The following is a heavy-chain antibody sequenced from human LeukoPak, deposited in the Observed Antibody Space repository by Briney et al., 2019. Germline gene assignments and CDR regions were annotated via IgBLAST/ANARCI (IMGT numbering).Heavy chain of an antibody. V-gene: IGHV1-18*01. CDR3: ARDPPPDSFCSGGSCYSPVGFDI. CDR1: GGTFVSSYG. CDR2: ISAYNGNT. Sequence: GASVKVSCKASGGTFVSSYGISWVRQAPGQGLEWMGWISAYNGNTKNAQKFQGRVTMTTDTSTSTAYMELRSLRSDDTAVYYCARDPPPDSFCSGGSCYSPVGFDIWGQGTMVTVSS. D-gene: IGHD2-15*01. J-gene: IGHJ3*02.